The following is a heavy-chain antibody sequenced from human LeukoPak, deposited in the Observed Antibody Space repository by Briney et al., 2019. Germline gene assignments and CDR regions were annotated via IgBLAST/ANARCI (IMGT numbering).Heavy chain of an antibody. V-gene: IGHV3-30*02. CDR1: GFTFSGYG. J-gene: IGHJ3*01. Sequence: GGSLRLSCAASGFTFSGYGMHWVRQAPGEGLEWVTFIWYDGSDQYADSVKGRFTVSRDNSKNTLYLQMNSLKSEDTAVYYCVRCTFVLHKRCSAFDVWGQGTMVTVSA. CDR3: VRCTFVLHKRCSAFDV. CDR2: IWYDGSDQ. D-gene: IGHD2-8*01.